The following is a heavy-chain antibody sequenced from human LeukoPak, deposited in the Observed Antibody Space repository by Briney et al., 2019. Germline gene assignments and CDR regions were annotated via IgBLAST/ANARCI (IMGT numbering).Heavy chain of an antibody. D-gene: IGHD6-13*01. V-gene: IGHV3-21*01. Sequence: GWALRLSCAASGFTFSSYSMNWVRQAPGKGLEWVSSISSSSSYIYYADSVKGRFTISRDNAKNSLYLQMNSLRAEDTAVYYCARTSAAAGGYWGQGTLVTVSS. CDR3: ARTSAAAGGY. CDR1: GFTFSSYS. CDR2: ISSSSSYI. J-gene: IGHJ4*02.